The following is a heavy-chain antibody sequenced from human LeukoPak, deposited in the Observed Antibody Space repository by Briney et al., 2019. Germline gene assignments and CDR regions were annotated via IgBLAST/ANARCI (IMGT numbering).Heavy chain of an antibody. CDR3: ASGGGHYYDSSGYGY. J-gene: IGHJ4*02. Sequence: SETLSLTCAVYGGSFSGYYWSWIRQPPGKGLEWIGEINHSGSTNYNPSLKGRVTISVDTSKNQFSLKLSSVTAADTAVYYCASGGGHYYDSSGYGYWGQGTLVTVSS. CDR1: GGSFSGYY. CDR2: INHSGST. D-gene: IGHD3-22*01. V-gene: IGHV4-34*01.